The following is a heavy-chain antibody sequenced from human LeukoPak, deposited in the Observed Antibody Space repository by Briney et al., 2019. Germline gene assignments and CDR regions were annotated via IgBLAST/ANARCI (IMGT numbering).Heavy chain of an antibody. V-gene: IGHV3-48*01. CDR1: GFTFNRYS. Sequence: PGGSLRLSCAASGFTFNRYSMNWVRQAPGKGLEWISYISSSGTTIYYADSVQGRLIISRDNARNSLYLQMNSLRAEDTAVYYCARVGYSDFWSGYHWDYWGQGTLATVSS. CDR2: ISSSGTTI. CDR3: ARVGYSDFWSGYHWDY. J-gene: IGHJ4*02. D-gene: IGHD3-3*01.